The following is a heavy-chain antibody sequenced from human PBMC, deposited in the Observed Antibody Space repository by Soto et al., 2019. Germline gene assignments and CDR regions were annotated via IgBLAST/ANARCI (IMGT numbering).Heavy chain of an antibody. CDR1: GFTFSNAW. D-gene: IGHD7-27*01. CDR3: TTAPTGDEFDY. CDR2: IKSKTDGGTT. J-gene: IGHJ4*02. Sequence: GGSLRLSCAASGFTFSNAWMSWVRQAPGKGLEWVGRIKSKTDGGTTDYAAPVKGRFTISRDDSKNTLYLQMNSLKTEATAVYYCTTAPTGDEFDYWGQGTLVTVSS. V-gene: IGHV3-15*01.